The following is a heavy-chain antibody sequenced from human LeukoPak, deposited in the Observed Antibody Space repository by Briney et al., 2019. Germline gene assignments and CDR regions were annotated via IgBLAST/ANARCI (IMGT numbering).Heavy chain of an antibody. CDR2: IYTSGST. J-gene: IGHJ4*02. CDR1: GGSISSYY. CDR3: ASSSGSYYDLDY. Sequence: TSETLSLTCTVSGGSISSYYWSWIRQPAGKGLEWIGRIYTSGSTNYNPSLKSRVTMSVDTSKNQFSLKLSSVTAADTAVYYCASSSGSYYDLDYWAREPWSPSPQ. V-gene: IGHV4-4*07. D-gene: IGHD1-26*01.